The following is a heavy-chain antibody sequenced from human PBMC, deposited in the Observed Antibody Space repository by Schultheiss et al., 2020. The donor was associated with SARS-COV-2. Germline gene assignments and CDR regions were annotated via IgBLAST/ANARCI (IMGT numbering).Heavy chain of an antibody. J-gene: IGHJ4*02. CDR3: ARELPPAYSSGWTDFDY. CDR1: GGTFSSYA. CDR2: IIPIFGTA. Sequence: SVKVSCKASGGTFSSYAISWVRQAPGQGLEWMGGIIPIFGTANYAQKLQGRVTMTTDTSTSTAYMELRSLRSDDTAVYYCARELPPAYSSGWTDFDYWGQGTLVTVSS. V-gene: IGHV1-69*05. D-gene: IGHD6-19*01.